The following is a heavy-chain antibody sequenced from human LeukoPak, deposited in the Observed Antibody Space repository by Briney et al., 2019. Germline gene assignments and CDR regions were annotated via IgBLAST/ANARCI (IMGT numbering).Heavy chain of an antibody. V-gene: IGHV3-53*01. Sequence: GGSLRLSCAASGFTVSSNYMSWVRQAPGKGLEWVSVIYSGGSTYYADSVKGRFTISRDNSKNTLYLRMNSLRAEDTAVYYCARAGSSSWYEFPNWGQGTLVTVSS. J-gene: IGHJ4*02. D-gene: IGHD6-13*01. CDR1: GFTVSSNY. CDR3: ARAGSSSWYEFPN. CDR2: IYSGGST.